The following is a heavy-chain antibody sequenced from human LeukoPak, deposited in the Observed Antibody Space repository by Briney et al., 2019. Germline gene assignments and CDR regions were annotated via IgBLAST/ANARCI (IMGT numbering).Heavy chain of an antibody. CDR3: ARQTSGYYYMDV. D-gene: IGHD3-3*01. V-gene: IGHV4-4*09. CDR2: IYTSGST. CDR1: GGSISSYY. Sequence: PSETLSLTCTVSGGSISSYYWSWIRQPPGKGLEWIGYIYTSGSTNYNPSPKSRVTISVDTSKNQFSLKLSSVTAADTAVYYCARQTSGYYYMDVWGKGTTVTVSS. J-gene: IGHJ6*03.